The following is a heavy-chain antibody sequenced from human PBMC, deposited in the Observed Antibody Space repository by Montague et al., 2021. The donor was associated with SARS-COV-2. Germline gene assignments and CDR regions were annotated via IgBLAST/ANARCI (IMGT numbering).Heavy chain of an antibody. CDR3: AKDLFCSGGDCYFYDMDL. V-gene: IGHV3-23*01. CDR1: GFTFSTYA. D-gene: IGHD2-15*01. J-gene: IGHJ6*02. CDR2: ISGSGDKT. Sequence: SLRLSCAASGFTFSTYAMSWVRRAPGKGLEWVSAISGSGDKTYYADSVKGRFTISRDNSKNTVSLQMNSLRVKDTAVYYCAKDLFCSGGDCYFYDMDLWGQGTTVTVSS.